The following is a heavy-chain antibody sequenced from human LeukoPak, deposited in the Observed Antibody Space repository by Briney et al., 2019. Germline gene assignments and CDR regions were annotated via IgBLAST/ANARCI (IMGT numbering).Heavy chain of an antibody. Sequence: GGSLRLSCAASGFTFSSYAMSWVRQAPGKGLEWVSAICVSGGSTYYAASERGRFTISRDNSKNTLYRQMNSLTAEATAVYYCADSVGSYYDYWGQGTLVTVSS. CDR1: GFTFSSYA. CDR3: ADSVGSYYDY. V-gene: IGHV3-23*01. D-gene: IGHD3-10*01. J-gene: IGHJ4*02. CDR2: ICVSGGST.